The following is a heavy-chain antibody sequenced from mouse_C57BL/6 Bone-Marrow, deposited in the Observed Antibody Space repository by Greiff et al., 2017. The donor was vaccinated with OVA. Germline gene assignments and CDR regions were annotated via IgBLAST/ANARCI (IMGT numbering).Heavy chain of an antibody. Sequence: EVQLQQSGPVLVKPGASVKMSCKASGYTFTDYYMNWVKQSHGKSLEWIGVINPYNGGTSYNQKFKGKATLTVDKSSSTAYMELNSLTSEDSAVYYCARTITTVVPFAYWGQGTLVTVSA. CDR1: GYTFTDYY. D-gene: IGHD1-1*01. J-gene: IGHJ3*01. CDR2: INPYNGGT. V-gene: IGHV1-19*01. CDR3: ARTITTVVPFAY.